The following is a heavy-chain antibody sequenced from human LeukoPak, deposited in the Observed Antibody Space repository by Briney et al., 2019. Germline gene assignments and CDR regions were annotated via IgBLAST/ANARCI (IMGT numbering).Heavy chain of an antibody. CDR2: IYYTGTT. Sequence: SETLSLTCTVSGGSISGYHWSWIRQPPGKGLEWIAYIYYTGTTNYNPSLKSRVTISLDTSRAQFSLELTSVTAADTAVYYCARFLADAFDIWGQGTMVTVSS. V-gene: IGHV4-59*08. CDR1: GGSISGYH. CDR3: ARFLADAFDI. J-gene: IGHJ3*02.